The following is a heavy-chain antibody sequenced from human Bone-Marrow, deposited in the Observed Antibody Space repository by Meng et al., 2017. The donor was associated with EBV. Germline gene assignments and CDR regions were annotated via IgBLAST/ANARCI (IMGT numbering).Heavy chain of an antibody. J-gene: IGHJ4*02. D-gene: IGHD1-26*01. CDR1: GFTFSTFA. CDR2: IKGGGES. Sequence: EVQLLESGGGLGQPGGSLRLSWAASGFTFSTFAMSWVRQAPGKGLEWVSTIKGGGESYYADPVKGRFTIARDNPKNALYLQMNSLRVEDTGVYYCVSLGWEPPTDNWGQGAMVTVSS. CDR3: VSLGWEPPTDN. V-gene: IGHV3-23*01.